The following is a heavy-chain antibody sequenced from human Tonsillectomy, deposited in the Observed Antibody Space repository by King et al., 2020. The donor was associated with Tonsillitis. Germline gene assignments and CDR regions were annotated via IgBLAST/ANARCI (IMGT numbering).Heavy chain of an antibody. V-gene: IGHV4-39*01. CDR2: VFYSGST. D-gene: IGHD6-6*01. Sequence: QLQESGPGLVKPSETLSLTCAVSGGSISRNSSYWGWIRQPPGKGLEWIGNVFYSGSTYYNPSLVSRVTMSVDTSQNQLSLELSSVTAADTAVYYCVRSGYSSSFVHYWGQGTLVTVSS. CDR1: GGSISRNSSY. CDR3: VRSGYSSSFVHY. J-gene: IGHJ4*02.